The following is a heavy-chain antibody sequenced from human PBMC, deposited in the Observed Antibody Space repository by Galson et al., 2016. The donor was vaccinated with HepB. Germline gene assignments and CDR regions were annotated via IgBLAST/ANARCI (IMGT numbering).Heavy chain of an antibody. Sequence: SLRLSCAASGFVFSNYGMHWVRQAPGKGLEWVAGLSYNGLNQHYPDSLMGRFTVSRGNSKRIMYLQMDSLRPDDTAVYYCTKQVAEGGLGDTWGQGTVVTVSS. D-gene: IGHD2-15*01. V-gene: IGHV3-30*18. J-gene: IGHJ5*02. CDR1: GFVFSNYG. CDR3: TKQVAEGGLGDT. CDR2: LSYNGLNQ.